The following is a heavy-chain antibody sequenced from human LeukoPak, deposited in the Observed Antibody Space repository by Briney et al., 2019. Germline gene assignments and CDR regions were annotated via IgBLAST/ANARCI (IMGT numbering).Heavy chain of an antibody. Sequence: SVKVSCKASGGTFSSYAISWVRQAPGQGLEWMGGIIPIFGTANYAQKFQGRVTITADKSTSTAYMELSSLRSEDTAVYYCARVDSSSSDDYYYYYYMDVWGKGTTVTVSS. V-gene: IGHV1-69*06. CDR2: IIPIFGTA. CDR3: ARVDSSSSDDYYYYYYMDV. D-gene: IGHD6-6*01. J-gene: IGHJ6*03. CDR1: GGTFSSYA.